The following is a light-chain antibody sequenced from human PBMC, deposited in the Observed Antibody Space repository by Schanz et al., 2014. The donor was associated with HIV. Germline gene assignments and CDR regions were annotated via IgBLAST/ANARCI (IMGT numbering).Light chain of an antibody. CDR2: DSS. V-gene: IGKV3-20*01. Sequence: EVVLTQSPATLSLSPGDRATLTCRASQSVSSYLVWYQQKPGQPPRLLIYDSSNRAAGIPDRFSGSGSGTDFTLTISRLEPEDFAVYYCQQYGSSFGPGTKVEIK. CDR1: QSVSSY. J-gene: IGKJ3*01. CDR3: QQYGSS.